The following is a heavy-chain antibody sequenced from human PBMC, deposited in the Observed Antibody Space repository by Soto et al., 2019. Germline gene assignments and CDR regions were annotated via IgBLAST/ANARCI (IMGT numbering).Heavy chain of an antibody. Sequence: GESLKISCKGSGYSFTSYWIGWVRQMPGKGLEWMGIIYPGDSDTRYSPSFQGQVTISADKSISTAYLQWSSLKASDTAMYYCARHLIANDLPYYSGMDVWGQGTRVTVPS. CDR1: GYSFTSYW. J-gene: IGHJ6*02. V-gene: IGHV5-51*01. CDR2: IYPGDSDT. CDR3: ARHLIANDLPYYSGMDV. D-gene: IGHD1-1*01.